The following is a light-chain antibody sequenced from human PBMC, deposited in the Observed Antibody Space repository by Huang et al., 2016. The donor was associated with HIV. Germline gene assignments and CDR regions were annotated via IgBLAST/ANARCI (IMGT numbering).Light chain of an antibody. CDR2: DAS. V-gene: IGKV3-15*01. J-gene: IGKJ4*01. CDR1: QRVRTN. Sequence: EIVMTQSPATLSVSPGERVTLSCRASQRVRTNFALYQQRPGQPPRLLIYDASTRAPGIPGRFSGSGSGTEFALTITSLQSEDFAVYYCQQYNDWPPALTFGGGTRVEIK. CDR3: QQYNDWPPALT.